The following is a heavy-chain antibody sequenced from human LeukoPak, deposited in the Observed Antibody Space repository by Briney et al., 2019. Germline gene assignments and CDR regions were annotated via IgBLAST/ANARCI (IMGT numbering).Heavy chain of an antibody. CDR3: ARVRTGDYGDYDY. V-gene: IGHV1-46*01. CDR1: GYTFTSYG. CDR2: INPSGGST. J-gene: IGHJ4*02. Sequence: ASVKVSCKPSGYTFTSYGISWVRQAPGQGLEWMGIINPSGGSTSYAQKFQGRVTMTRDTSTSTVYMELSSLRSEDTAVYYCARVRTGDYGDYDYWGQGTLVTVSS. D-gene: IGHD4-17*01.